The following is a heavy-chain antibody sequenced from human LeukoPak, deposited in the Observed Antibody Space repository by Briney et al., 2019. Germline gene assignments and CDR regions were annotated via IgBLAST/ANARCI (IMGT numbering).Heavy chain of an antibody. CDR3: ARYCSSTSCYMGNNWFDP. J-gene: IGHJ5*02. Sequence: SVKVSRKASGGTFSSYAISWVRQAPGQGLEWMGGIIPIFGTANYAQKFQGRVTITTDESTSTAYMELSSLRSEDTAVYYCARYCSSTSCYMGNNWFDPWGQGTLVTVSS. CDR1: GGTFSSYA. V-gene: IGHV1-69*05. CDR2: IIPIFGTA. D-gene: IGHD2-2*02.